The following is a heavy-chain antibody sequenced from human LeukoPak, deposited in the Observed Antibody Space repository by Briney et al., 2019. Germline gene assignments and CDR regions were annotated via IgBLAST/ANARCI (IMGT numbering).Heavy chain of an antibody. CDR1: GFTVSSNS. Sequence: GGSLRLSCTVSGFTVSSNSMSWVRQAPGKGLEWVAFIYSDNTHDSDAVKGTFTISRDNSKNTLYLHMNSLRAEDTDVYYCARRAGAYPHPYDYWGQGPVVTVSS. CDR3: ARRAGAYPHPYDY. V-gene: IGHV3-53*01. CDR2: IYSDNT. J-gene: IGHJ4*02. D-gene: IGHD3-16*01.